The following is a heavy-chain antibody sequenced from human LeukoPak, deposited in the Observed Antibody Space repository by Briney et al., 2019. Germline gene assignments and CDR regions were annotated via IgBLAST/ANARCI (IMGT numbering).Heavy chain of an antibody. Sequence: PGRSLRLSCAASGFTFSSYAMHWVRQAPGKGLEWVAVISYDGSNKYYADSVKGRLTISRDNSKNTLYLQMNSLRAEDTAVYYCASSGLYDRGILWFDPWGQGTLVTVSS. V-gene: IGHV3-30*01. CDR3: ASSGLYDRGILWFDP. CDR2: ISYDGSNK. J-gene: IGHJ5*02. D-gene: IGHD3-22*01. CDR1: GFTFSSYA.